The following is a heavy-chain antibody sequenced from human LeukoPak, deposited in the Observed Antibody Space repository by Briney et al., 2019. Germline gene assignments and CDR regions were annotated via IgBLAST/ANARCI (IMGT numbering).Heavy chain of an antibody. CDR3: AKDRGYSSSSASVFDY. Sequence: GGSLRLSCAASGFTFSSYAMYWVRQAPEKGLEWVSGISGSGGSTYYADSVKGRFTISRDNSKNTLYLQMNSLRAEDTAVYYCAKDRGYSSSSASVFDYWGEGTLVTVSS. V-gene: IGHV3-23*01. CDR2: ISGSGGST. CDR1: GFTFSSYA. D-gene: IGHD6-6*01. J-gene: IGHJ4*02.